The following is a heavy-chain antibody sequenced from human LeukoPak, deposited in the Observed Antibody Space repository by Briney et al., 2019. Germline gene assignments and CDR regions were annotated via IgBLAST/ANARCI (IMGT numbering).Heavy chain of an antibody. D-gene: IGHD1-14*01. V-gene: IGHV4-59*01. CDR1: GGSIRSYY. CDR2: IYYSGST. CDR3: ARAHPDPFDY. J-gene: IGHJ4*02. Sequence: SETLSLTCTVSGGSIRSYYWSWIPQPPGKGLEWIGYIYYSGSTNYNPPLTSRVTISVDTSKNQFSLKLSSVTAADTAVYYCARAHPDPFDYWGQGTLVTVSS.